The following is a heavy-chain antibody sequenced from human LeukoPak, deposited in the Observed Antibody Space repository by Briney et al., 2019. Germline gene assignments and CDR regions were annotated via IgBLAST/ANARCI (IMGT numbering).Heavy chain of an antibody. CDR2: IYYSGST. D-gene: IGHD3-9*01. Sequence: SETLSLTCTVSGGSISSSSYYWGWIRQPPGKGLEWIGGIYYSGSTYYNPSLKSRVTISVDTSKNQFSLKLSSVTAADTAVYYCARRKNDILTGYGEDLDYWGQGTLVTVSS. V-gene: IGHV4-39*01. J-gene: IGHJ4*02. CDR3: ARRKNDILTGYGEDLDY. CDR1: GGSISSSSYY.